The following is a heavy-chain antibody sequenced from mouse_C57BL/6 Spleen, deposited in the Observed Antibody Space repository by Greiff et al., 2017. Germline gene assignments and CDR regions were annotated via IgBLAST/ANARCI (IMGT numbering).Heavy chain of an antibody. D-gene: IGHD1-1*01. Sequence: VQLQQSGPGLVKPSQSLSLTCSVTGYSITSGYYWNWIRQFPGNKLEWMGYISYDGSNNYNPSLKNRISITRDTSKNQFFLKLNSVTTEDTATYYCARVALDYGSSYQYFDVWGTGTTVTVSS. V-gene: IGHV3-6*01. CDR3: ARVALDYGSSYQYFDV. CDR2: ISYDGSN. CDR1: GYSITSGYY. J-gene: IGHJ1*03.